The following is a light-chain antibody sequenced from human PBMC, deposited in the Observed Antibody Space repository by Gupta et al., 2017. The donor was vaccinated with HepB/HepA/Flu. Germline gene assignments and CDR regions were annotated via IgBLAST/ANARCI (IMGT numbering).Light chain of an antibody. Sequence: QSVPTHPPSVSETPGQRLTISCSGSSPNIGRRYVYWYQHPLGTAPKLLIYKASQRPSGVSGRFSGSMSGTSASLAIGGLRSEDEADYYCAAWDSSLSAWVFGGGTKLTVL. V-gene: IGLV1-47*01. CDR3: AAWDSSLSAWV. CDR2: KAS. J-gene: IGLJ3*02. CDR1: SPNIGRRY.